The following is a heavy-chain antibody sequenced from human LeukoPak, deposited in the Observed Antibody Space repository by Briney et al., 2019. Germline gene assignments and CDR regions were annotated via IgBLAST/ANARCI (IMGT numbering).Heavy chain of an antibody. D-gene: IGHD5-18*01. J-gene: IGHJ4*02. Sequence: SETLSLTCTVSGGSISSYYWGWIRQPPGKGLEWIGSIYHSGSTYYNPSLKSRVTISVDTSKNQFSLKLSSVTAADTAVYYCASTWIQLWNDDYWGQGTLVTVSS. CDR1: GGSISSYY. CDR3: ASTWIQLWNDDY. V-gene: IGHV4-38-2*02. CDR2: IYHSGST.